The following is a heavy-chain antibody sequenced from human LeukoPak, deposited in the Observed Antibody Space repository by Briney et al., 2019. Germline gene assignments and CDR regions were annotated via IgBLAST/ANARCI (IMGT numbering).Heavy chain of an antibody. CDR2: INHSGST. Sequence: SETLSLTCAVYGGSFSGYYWSWIRQPPGKGLEWIGEINHSGSTNYNPSLQSRVTISVETSKNQFSLKLSSVTAADTAVYCCARVGLKGRPVWFDPWGQGTLVTVSS. CDR1: GGSFSGYY. D-gene: IGHD3-16*01. CDR3: ARVGLKGRPVWFDP. V-gene: IGHV4-34*01. J-gene: IGHJ5*02.